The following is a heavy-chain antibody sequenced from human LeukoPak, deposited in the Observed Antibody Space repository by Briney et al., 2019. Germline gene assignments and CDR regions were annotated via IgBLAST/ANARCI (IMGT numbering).Heavy chain of an antibody. D-gene: IGHD5-18*01. CDR2: INSDGSST. V-gene: IGHV3-74*01. J-gene: IGHJ6*02. CDR3: ARDKVPLETAMDPYYYYGMDV. Sequence: GGSLRLSCAASGFTFSSYWMHWVRQAPGKGLVWFSRINSDGSSTNYADSVKGRFTISRDNAKNTLYLQMNSLTVEDTAVYYCARDKVPLETAMDPYYYYGMDVWGQGTTVTVSS. CDR1: GFTFSSYW.